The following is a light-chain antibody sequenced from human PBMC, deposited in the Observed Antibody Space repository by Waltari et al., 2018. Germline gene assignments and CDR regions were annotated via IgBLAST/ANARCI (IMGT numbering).Light chain of an antibody. CDR3: QAWDSSAGV. J-gene: IGLJ1*01. V-gene: IGLV3-1*01. CDR1: KLEKKY. Sequence: SYELTQPPSVSVSPGQTASITCSGDKLEKKYVCWYQQKPGQSPVVVIYQDTRRPSAIPERFSGTNSGTTATLTISGTQTTDEADYYCQAWDSSAGVFGTGTKVTVL. CDR2: QDT.